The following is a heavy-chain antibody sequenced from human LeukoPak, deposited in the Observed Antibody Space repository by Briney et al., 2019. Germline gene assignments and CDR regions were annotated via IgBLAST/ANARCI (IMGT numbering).Heavy chain of an antibody. D-gene: IGHD5-18*01. V-gene: IGHV1-69*01. CDR3: ARDPRTSGYSYGLGY. CDR2: IIPSFGTA. J-gene: IGHJ4*02. CDR1: GGTFSNYA. Sequence: ASVKVSCKVSGGTFSNYAISWVRQAPGQGLDWMGGIIPSFGTANYSQKFQGRVTITADESTSTAYMELSSLRSEDTAIYYCARDPRTSGYSYGLGYWGQGTLVTVSS.